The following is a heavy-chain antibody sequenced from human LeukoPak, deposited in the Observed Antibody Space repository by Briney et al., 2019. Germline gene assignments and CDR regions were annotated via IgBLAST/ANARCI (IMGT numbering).Heavy chain of an antibody. CDR2: IYTSGST. CDR1: GDSISSGSYY. Sequence: PSETLSLTCTVSGDSISSGSYYWSWIRQPAGKGLEWIGRIYTSGSTNYNPSLKSRVTISVDTSKNQFSLKLSSVTAADTAVYYCARDRRRHDYGESPAYYMDVWGKGTTVTVSS. CDR3: ARDRRRHDYGESPAYYMDV. D-gene: IGHD4-17*01. V-gene: IGHV4-61*02. J-gene: IGHJ6*03.